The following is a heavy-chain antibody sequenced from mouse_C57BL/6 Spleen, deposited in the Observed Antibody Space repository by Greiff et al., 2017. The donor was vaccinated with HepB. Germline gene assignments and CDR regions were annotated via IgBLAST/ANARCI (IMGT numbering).Heavy chain of an antibody. CDR3: ARRAINYDGYFDV. CDR1: GYAFSSSW. V-gene: IGHV1-82*01. J-gene: IGHJ1*03. CDR2: IYPGDGDT. D-gene: IGHD2-4*01. Sequence: VHLVESGPELVKPGASVKISCKASGYAFSSSWMNWVKQRPGKGLEWIGRIYPGDGDTNYNGKFKGKATLTADKSSSTAYMQLSSLTSEDSAVYFCARRAINYDGYFDVWGTGTTVTVSS.